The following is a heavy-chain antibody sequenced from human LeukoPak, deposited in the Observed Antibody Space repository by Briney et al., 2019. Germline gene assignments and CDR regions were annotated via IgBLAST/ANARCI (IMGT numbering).Heavy chain of an antibody. J-gene: IGHJ5*02. Sequence: SETLSLTCTVSGGSISSYYWSWIRQPPGKGLEWIGSIYYSGSTYYNPSLKSRVTISVDTSKNQFSLKLSSVTAADTAVYYCARDGYYYDSSGYYYGFDPWGQGTLVTVSS. CDR2: IYYSGST. CDR3: ARDGYYYDSSGYYYGFDP. V-gene: IGHV4-39*07. D-gene: IGHD3-22*01. CDR1: GGSISSYY.